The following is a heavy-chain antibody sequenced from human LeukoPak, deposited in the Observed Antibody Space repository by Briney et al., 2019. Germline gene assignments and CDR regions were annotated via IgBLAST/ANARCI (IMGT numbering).Heavy chain of an antibody. J-gene: IGHJ4*02. D-gene: IGHD1-26*01. Sequence: AGGSLRLSCAAPGFTFSSYSMNWVRQAPGKGLEWVSSISSSSSYIYYADSVKGRFTISRDNAKNSLYLQMNSLRAEDTAVYYCARGTYSGSYSDYWGQGTLVTVSS. CDR2: ISSSSSYI. CDR3: ARGTYSGSYSDY. CDR1: GFTFSSYS. V-gene: IGHV3-21*01.